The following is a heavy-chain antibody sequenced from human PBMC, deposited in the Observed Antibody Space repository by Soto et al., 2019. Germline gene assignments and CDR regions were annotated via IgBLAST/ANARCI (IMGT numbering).Heavy chain of an antibody. CDR3: ARHYAKVSGVAPYGMDV. V-gene: IGHV5-10-1*01. J-gene: IGHJ6*02. CDR2: IDPSDSYT. Sequence: PGESLKISCKGSGYSFTSYWISWVRQMPGKGLEWMGRIDPSDSYTNYSPSFQGHVTISADKSISTAYLQWSSLKASDTAMYYCARHYAKVSGVAPYGMDVWGQGTTVTVSS. CDR1: GYSFTSYW. D-gene: IGHD2-15*01.